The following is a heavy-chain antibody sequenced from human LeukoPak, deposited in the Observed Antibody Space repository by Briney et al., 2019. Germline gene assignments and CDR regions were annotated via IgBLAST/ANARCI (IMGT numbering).Heavy chain of an antibody. V-gene: IGHV3-48*03. Sequence: GGSLRLSCAASGFTFSSYEMKWVRQAPGKGLEWVSYISSSGSNMYYADSVKGRFTISRDNAKNSLYLQMNSLRAEDTAVYYCARYYYYGMDVWGQGTTVTVSS. CDR1: GFTFSSYE. CDR2: ISSSGSNM. CDR3: ARYYYYGMDV. J-gene: IGHJ6*02.